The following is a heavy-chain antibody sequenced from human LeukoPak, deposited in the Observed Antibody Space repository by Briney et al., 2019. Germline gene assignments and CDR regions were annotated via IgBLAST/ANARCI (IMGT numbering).Heavy chain of an antibody. Sequence: PGGSLRLACAASGFTFSSYWMHWVRQAPGKGLVWVSRINSDGSSAFYADSVKGRFTISRDNAKNTVFMQMNSLRAEDTAVYYCATWAPPNWLSPFFDSWGQGTLVTVSS. CDR1: GFTFSSYW. CDR2: INSDGSSA. D-gene: IGHD3-9*01. CDR3: ATWAPPNWLSPFFDS. J-gene: IGHJ4*02. V-gene: IGHV3-74*01.